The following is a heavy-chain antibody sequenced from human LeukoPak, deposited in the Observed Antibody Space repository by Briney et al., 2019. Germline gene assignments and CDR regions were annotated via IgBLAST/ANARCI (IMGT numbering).Heavy chain of an antibody. CDR2: IIPILGIA. D-gene: IGHD2-2*01. J-gene: IGHJ3*02. Sequence: GASVKVSCKASGGTFSSYTISWVRQAPGQGLEWMGRIIPILGIANYAQKFQGRVTITADKSTSTAYMELSSLRSEDTAVYYCARDWGCSSTSCSGYAFDIWGQGTMVTVSS. CDR3: ARDWGCSSTSCSGYAFDI. CDR1: GGTFSSYT. V-gene: IGHV1-69*04.